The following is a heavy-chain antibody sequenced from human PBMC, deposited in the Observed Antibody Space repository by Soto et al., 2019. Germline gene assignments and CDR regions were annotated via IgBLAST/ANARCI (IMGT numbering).Heavy chain of an antibody. CDR1: VDNVSSNSAA. CDR2: TYYRSNWYN. CDR3: ARVRIPADYTWVFDY. Sequence: SQTLSLTCAISVDNVSSNSAAWNWIRQSPSRGLEWLGRTYYRSNWYNDYALSVKSRISINPDTSKNQFSLQLNSVTPEDTAVYFCARVRIPADYTWVFDYWGQGALVTVSS. V-gene: IGHV6-1*01. J-gene: IGHJ4*02. D-gene: IGHD4-4*01.